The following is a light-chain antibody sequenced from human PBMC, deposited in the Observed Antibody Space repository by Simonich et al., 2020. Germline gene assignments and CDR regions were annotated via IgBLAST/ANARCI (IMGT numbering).Light chain of an antibody. CDR1: QSISSL. V-gene: IGKV1-5*03. CDR3: QQYNSYPYT. Sequence: DIQMTQSPSTLSASVGNRCTITFRTSQSISSLLAWYQQKPGKASKILIDKASSLEIGGPSRFIGSGSGTEFTLTISSLQPDDFATYNCQQYNSYPYTFGQGTQLEIK. CDR2: KAS. J-gene: IGKJ2*01.